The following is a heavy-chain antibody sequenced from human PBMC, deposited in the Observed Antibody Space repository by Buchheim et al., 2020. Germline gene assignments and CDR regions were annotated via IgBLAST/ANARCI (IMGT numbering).Heavy chain of an antibody. Sequence: QVQLQESGPGLVKPSETLSLTCTVSGGSITSYYWSWIRQPPGKGLEWIGYIYYSGRPNYNPSLKSRLTISVDTSKNQFSLKLSSVTAADTAGYYWAREGGGNWYFDLWGRGTL. J-gene: IGHJ2*01. CDR1: GGSITSYY. D-gene: IGHD3-16*01. CDR3: AREGGGNWYFDL. V-gene: IGHV4-59*01. CDR2: IYYSGRP.